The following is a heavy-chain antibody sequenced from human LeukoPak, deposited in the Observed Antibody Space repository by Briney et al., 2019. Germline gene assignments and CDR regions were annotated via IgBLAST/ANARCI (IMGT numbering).Heavy chain of an antibody. D-gene: IGHD2-21*02. CDR1: GGSISSGGHS. CDR3: ARGLAGGDPFDY. V-gene: IGHV4-30-2*01. CDR2: IYHSGIT. Sequence: SETLSLTCAVSGGSISSGGHSWSWIRQPPGKGLEWIGYIYHSGITYYNPSLKSRVTISVDRSKNQFSLKLRSVTAADTAVYYCARGLAGGDPFDYWGRGTLVTVSS. J-gene: IGHJ4*02.